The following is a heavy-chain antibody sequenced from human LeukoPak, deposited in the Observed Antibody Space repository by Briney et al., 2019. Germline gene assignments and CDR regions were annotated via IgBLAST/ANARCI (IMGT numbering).Heavy chain of an antibody. D-gene: IGHD4-17*01. Sequence: SETLSLTCAVYGGSFSGYYWSWIRQPPGKGLEWIGEINHSGSTNYNPSLKSRVTISVDTSKNQFSLKLSSVTAADTAVYYCARHAQAYGDYGIYPDYWGQGTLVTVSS. CDR3: ARHAQAYGDYGIYPDY. CDR1: GGSFSGYY. V-gene: IGHV4-34*01. J-gene: IGHJ4*02. CDR2: INHSGST.